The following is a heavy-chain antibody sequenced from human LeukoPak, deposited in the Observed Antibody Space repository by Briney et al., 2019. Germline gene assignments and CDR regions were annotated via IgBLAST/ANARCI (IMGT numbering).Heavy chain of an antibody. Sequence: PSQTLSLTCTVSGGSISSGGYYWSWIRQPPGKGLEWIGYIYHSGSTNYNPSLKSRVTISVDKSKNQFSLKLSSVTAADTAVYYRARDSRIAVAGTQYYYYYGMDVWGQGTTVTVSS. J-gene: IGHJ6*02. V-gene: IGHV4-30-2*01. CDR3: ARDSRIAVAGTQYYYYYGMDV. CDR2: IYHSGST. CDR1: GGSISSGGYY. D-gene: IGHD6-19*01.